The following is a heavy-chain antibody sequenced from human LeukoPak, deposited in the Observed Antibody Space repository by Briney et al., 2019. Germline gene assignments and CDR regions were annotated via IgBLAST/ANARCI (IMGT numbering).Heavy chain of an antibody. D-gene: IGHD6-6*01. CDR1: GVPFSGYY. J-gene: IGHJ3*01. Sequence: SETLSLTCAVYGVPFSGYYWSWIRQSPGKGLEWIGEINHGGGTNCNTSLESRVTMSVDTSKSQFTLKLNSVTAADTAVYYCAKVYSSSSRDSFDVWGPGTMVIVSS. CDR3: AKVYSSSSRDSFDV. CDR2: INHGGGT. V-gene: IGHV4-34*01.